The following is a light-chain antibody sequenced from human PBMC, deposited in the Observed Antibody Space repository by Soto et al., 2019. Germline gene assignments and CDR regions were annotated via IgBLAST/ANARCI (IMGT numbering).Light chain of an antibody. J-gene: IGLJ3*02. CDR3: LLYYGDGWV. Sequence: QTVVTQEPSLTVSPGGTVTLTCASSTGTVTTGYYPNWFQQKPGQAPRILIYSTSNKHSWTPARFSGSLLGDKAALTLSGVLPEDEADYYCLLYYGDGWVFGGGTKVTVL. CDR1: TGTVTTGYY. V-gene: IGLV7-43*01. CDR2: STS.